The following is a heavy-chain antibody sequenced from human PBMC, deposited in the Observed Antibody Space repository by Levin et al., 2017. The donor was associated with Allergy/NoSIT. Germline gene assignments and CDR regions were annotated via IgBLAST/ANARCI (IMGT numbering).Heavy chain of an antibody. CDR3: ARGRGYCTNGVCYFSGSDDYYGMDV. V-gene: IGHV1-8*01. D-gene: IGHD2-8*01. CDR2: MNPNSGNT. CDR1: GYTFTSYD. J-gene: IGHJ6*02. Sequence: GESLKISCKASGYTFTSYDINWVRQATGQGLEWMGWMNPNSGNTGYAQKFQGRVTMTRNTSISTAYMELSSLRSEDTAVYYCARGRGYCTNGVCYFSGSDDYYGMDVWGQGTTVTVSS.